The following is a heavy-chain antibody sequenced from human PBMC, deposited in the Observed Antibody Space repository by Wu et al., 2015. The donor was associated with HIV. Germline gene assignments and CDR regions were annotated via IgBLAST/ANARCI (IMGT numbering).Heavy chain of an antibody. Sequence: QVQLVQSGAEVKKPGSSVKVSCKASGGTFNNYAINWVRQATGQGLEWMGWMNPNSGNTGYAQKFQGRVTMTRNTSISTAYMELSSLRSEDTAVYYCARGIRRFGESLHAFDIWGQGTMVTVSS. V-gene: IGHV1-8*01. CDR3: ARGIRRFGESLHAFDI. CDR2: MNPNSGNT. J-gene: IGHJ3*02. CDR1: GGTFNNYA. D-gene: IGHD3-10*01.